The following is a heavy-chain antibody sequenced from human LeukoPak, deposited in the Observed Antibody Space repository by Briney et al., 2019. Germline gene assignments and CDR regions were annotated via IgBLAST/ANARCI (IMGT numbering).Heavy chain of an antibody. CDR3: ASYGMDV. V-gene: IGHV3-23*01. Sequence: TGGSLRLSCTASGFTFSSYAMSWVRLAPGKGLEWVSAISGSGGSTNYADSVKGRFTISRDNAKNSLYLQMNSLRAEDTAVYYCASYGMDVWGQGTTVTVSS. CDR2: ISGSGGST. J-gene: IGHJ6*02. CDR1: GFTFSSYA.